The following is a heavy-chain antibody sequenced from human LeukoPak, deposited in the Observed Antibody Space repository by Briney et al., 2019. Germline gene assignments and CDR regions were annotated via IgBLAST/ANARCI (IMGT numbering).Heavy chain of an antibody. CDR2: ISSSSTYI. J-gene: IGHJ4*02. CDR1: GFTFSSYS. CDR3: ASSSSWIPTLGY. V-gene: IGHV3-21*01. D-gene: IGHD6-13*01. Sequence: GGSLRLSCAASGFTFSSYSMNWVRQAPGKGLEWVSSISSSSTYIYYADSMKGRFTISRDNAKNSLYLQMNSLRAEDTAVYYCASSSSWIPTLGYWGQGTLVTVSS.